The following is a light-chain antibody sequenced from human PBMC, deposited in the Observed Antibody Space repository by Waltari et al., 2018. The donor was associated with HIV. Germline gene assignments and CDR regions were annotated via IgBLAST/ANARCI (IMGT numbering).Light chain of an antibody. CDR2: XXX. V-gene: IGKV3-15*01. J-gene: IGKJ1*01. CDR3: QQYKYWPPWT. CDR1: XSVRYN. Sequence: TXXCRASXSVRYNLAWYQQKPGQPPRLLIXXXXTXXXGIPAXXSASGSGTEFTLTISSLQSEXFAVYYCQQYKYWPPWTFGQGTKVDIK.